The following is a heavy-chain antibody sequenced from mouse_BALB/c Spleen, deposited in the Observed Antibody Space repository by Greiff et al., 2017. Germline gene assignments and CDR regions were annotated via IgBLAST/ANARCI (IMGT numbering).Heavy chain of an antibody. V-gene: IGHV3-6*02. CDR3: ARGFYGNYSNAMDD. J-gene: IGHJ4*01. CDR1: GYSITSGYY. D-gene: IGHD2-1*01. CDR2: ISYDGSN. Sequence: ESGPGLVKPSQSLSLTCSVTGYSITSGYYWHWIRQFPGNKLEWMGYISYDGSNNYNPSLKNRISITRDTSKNQFFLKLNSVTTEDTATYYCARGFYGNYSNAMDDWGEGTSVTVSA.